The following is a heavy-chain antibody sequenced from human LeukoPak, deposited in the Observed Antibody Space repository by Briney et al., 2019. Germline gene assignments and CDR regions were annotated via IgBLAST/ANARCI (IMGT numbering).Heavy chain of an antibody. D-gene: IGHD6-19*01. J-gene: IGHJ4*02. CDR2: INPSGGST. Sequence: ASVKVSCKASGYSFTNYYMHWVRQAPGQGLEWMGIINPSGGSTSYAQKFQGRVTMTRDTSTSTVYMELSSLRSEDTAVYYCARDSSGWYGIDYWGQGTLVTVSS. V-gene: IGHV1-46*01. CDR1: GYSFTNYY. CDR3: ARDSSGWYGIDY.